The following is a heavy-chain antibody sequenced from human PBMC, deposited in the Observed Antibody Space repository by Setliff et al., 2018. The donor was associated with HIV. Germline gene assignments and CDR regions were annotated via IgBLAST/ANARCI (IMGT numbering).Heavy chain of an antibody. J-gene: IGHJ4*02. CDR2: ISAHNGRI. CDR3: ARDVGRDGYCFDH. Sequence: ASVKVSCKASGYTFSDYGVSWVRQAPGQGLEWMGWISAHNGRINYAQKFQGRVTMTTDRSTSTAYMELRSLRSDDTAVYYCARDVGRDGYCFDHWGQGTLVTVSS. V-gene: IGHV1-18*01. CDR1: GYTFSDYG. D-gene: IGHD5-12*01.